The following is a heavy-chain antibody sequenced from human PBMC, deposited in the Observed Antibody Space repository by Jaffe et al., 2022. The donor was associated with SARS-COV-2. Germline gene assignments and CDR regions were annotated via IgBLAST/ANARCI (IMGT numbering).Heavy chain of an antibody. CDR3: TRGLLDLYYYGMDV. CDR1: GFTFGTYG. V-gene: IGHV3-30*03. D-gene: IGHD3-3*01. Sequence: QVQLVESGGGVVQPGRSLRLSCAASGFTFGTYGMHWVRQAPGKGLEWVAVMSHDGSNKYYPDSVKGRFTISRDNSKNTLYLQMNSLRAEDTAVYYCTRGLLDLYYYGMDVWGQGTTVTVSS. CDR2: MSHDGSNK. J-gene: IGHJ6*02.